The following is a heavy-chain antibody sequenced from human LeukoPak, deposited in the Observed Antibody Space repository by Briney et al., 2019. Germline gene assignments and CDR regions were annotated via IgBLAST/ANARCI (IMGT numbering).Heavy chain of an antibody. CDR1: GYIFTTYY. J-gene: IGHJ4*02. CDR2: INPSGGST. Sequence: ASVKVSCKASGYIFTTYYMHWVRQAPGQGLEWMGIINPSGGSTSYAQKFQGRVTMTRDTSTSTVYMEVRSLRSEDTAVYYCARSRGIFDYWGQGTLVTVSS. V-gene: IGHV1-46*01. D-gene: IGHD3-10*01. CDR3: ARSRGIFDY.